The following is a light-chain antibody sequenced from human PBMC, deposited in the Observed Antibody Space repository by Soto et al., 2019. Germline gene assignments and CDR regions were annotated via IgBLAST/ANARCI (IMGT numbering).Light chain of an antibody. CDR1: QGISSW. Sequence: DIQMTQSPSTLSASVGDRVTITCRASQGISSWLAWYQQKPGKAPNLLIYKASSLESGVPSRFSGSGSGTEFTLTNSNLQPDDFATYYCQQYNSHSWTFGQGTKVEIK. CDR2: KAS. J-gene: IGKJ1*01. V-gene: IGKV1-5*03. CDR3: QQYNSHSWT.